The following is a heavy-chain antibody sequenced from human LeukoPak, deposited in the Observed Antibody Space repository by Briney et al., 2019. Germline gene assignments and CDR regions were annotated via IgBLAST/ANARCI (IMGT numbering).Heavy chain of an antibody. V-gene: IGHV5-10-1*01. CDR3: ARSDGMDV. Sequence: GESLKISCKGSGYSFTNYWISWVRQMPGKGLEWMGRIDPSDSYANYSPSFQGHVTVLVDKSISTAYLQWSSLKASDTAMYYCARSDGMDVWGKGTTVTVSS. CDR2: IDPSDSYA. J-gene: IGHJ6*04. CDR1: GYSFTNYW.